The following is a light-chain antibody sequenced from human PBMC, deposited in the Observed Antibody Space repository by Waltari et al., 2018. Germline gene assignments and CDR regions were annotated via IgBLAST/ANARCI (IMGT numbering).Light chain of an antibody. CDR1: QSVDAW. V-gene: IGKV1-5*03. J-gene: IGKJ2*01. CDR3: QQYSSYPPT. CDR2: MAS. Sequence: DIQMTQSPSTLSASVGDRVTITCRASQSVDAWLAWYQQKPGKAPKFLIYMASNLESGVPSRFSGSGSGTEFSLTITSLQPDDFGTYYCQQYSSYPPTFGQGSKLEI.